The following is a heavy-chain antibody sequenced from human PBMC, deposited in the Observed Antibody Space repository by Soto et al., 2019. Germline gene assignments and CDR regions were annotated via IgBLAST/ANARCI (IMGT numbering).Heavy chain of an antibody. CDR3: ARGCSSASCYYY. D-gene: IGHD2-2*01. Sequence: GLLRLSWTASGLMSGSYAMNWVRQAPGKGLEWVSSVSFRGDIYYADSLEGRFTISRDDAKNSLYLQMNSLRAEDTAVYYCARGCSSASCYYYWGQGTLVTVSS. V-gene: IGHV3-21*01. J-gene: IGHJ4*02. CDR2: VSFRGDI. CDR1: GLMSGSYA.